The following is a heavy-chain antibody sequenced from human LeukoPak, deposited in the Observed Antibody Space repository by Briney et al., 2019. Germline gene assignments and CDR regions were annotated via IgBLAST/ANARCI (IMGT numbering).Heavy chain of an antibody. CDR1: GYTFTSYY. CDR2: INPSGGST. D-gene: IGHD3-16*02. Sequence: ASVKVSCKASGYTFTSYYMHWVRQAPGQGLEWMGIINPSGGSTSYAQKFQGRVTMTRDTSTSTVYMELSSLRSEDTAVYYCASDHRTGFDYVWGSYLGYWGQGTLVTVSS. J-gene: IGHJ4*02. CDR3: ASDHRTGFDYVWGSYLGY. V-gene: IGHV1-46*01.